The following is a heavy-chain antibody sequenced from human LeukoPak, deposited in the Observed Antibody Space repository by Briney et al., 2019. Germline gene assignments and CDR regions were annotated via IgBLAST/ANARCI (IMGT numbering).Heavy chain of an antibody. V-gene: IGHV1-69*13. CDR2: IIPIFGTA. CDR3: ARGAGHSAGN. D-gene: IGHD1-26*01. J-gene: IGHJ4*02. CDR1: GYSFTHYG. Sequence: GASVKVSCKTLGYSFTHYGISWVRQAPGQGLEWMGGIIPIFGTANYAQKFQGRVTITADESTSTAYMELSSPRSEDTAVYYCARGAGHSAGNWGQGTLVTVSS.